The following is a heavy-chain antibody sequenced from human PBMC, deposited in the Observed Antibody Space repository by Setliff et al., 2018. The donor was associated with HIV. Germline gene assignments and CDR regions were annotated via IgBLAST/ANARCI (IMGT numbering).Heavy chain of an antibody. CDR3: ARHTIGVATWSDGFDL. CDR1: GGSISSHY. J-gene: IGHJ4*02. Sequence: PSETLSLTCSVSGGSISSHYWTWIRQSPGKGLEWIGSVYYSGDTDYNPSLKSRVSTSVDTSKNQFSLKLSSVTAADTAVYYCARHTIGVATWSDGFDLWGQGRLVTVSS. V-gene: IGHV4-59*11. D-gene: IGHD6-19*01. CDR2: VYYSGDT.